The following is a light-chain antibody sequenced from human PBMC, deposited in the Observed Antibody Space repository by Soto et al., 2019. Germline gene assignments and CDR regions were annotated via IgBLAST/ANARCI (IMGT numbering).Light chain of an antibody. CDR1: HSVSSR. CDR2: GAS. V-gene: IGKV3-15*01. CDR3: QHYTNWPLT. Sequence: EIVMTQSPATLSVSPGERATLSCRASHSVSSRLAWYQQKPGQAPRLLIYGASTRATGLPARFSGSGSGTEFTLPISSLQSEDCTVYYCQHYTNWPLTFGGGTKVEIK. J-gene: IGKJ4*01.